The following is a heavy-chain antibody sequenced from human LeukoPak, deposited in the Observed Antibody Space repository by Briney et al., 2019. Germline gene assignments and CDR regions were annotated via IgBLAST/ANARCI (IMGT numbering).Heavy chain of an antibody. CDR3: VLYGDFMW. CDR2: IYDDKT. J-gene: IGHJ4*02. CDR1: GYTFTSYA. D-gene: IGHD4-17*01. Sequence: GASVKVSCKASGYTFTSYAMHWVRQAPGQRPEWMGWIYDDKTKYSRQFQGRVTITRDTSASTDYMELSSLRSEDTAVYYCVLYGDFMWWGQGTLVTVSS. V-gene: IGHV1-3*01.